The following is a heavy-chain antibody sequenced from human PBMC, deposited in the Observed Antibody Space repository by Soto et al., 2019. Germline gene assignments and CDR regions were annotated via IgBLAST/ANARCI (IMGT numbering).Heavy chain of an antibody. CDR1: GFTFSSYA. CDR3: ARDGYYYDSSGYLIDY. J-gene: IGHJ4*02. Sequence: LRLSCAASGFTFSSYAMSWVRQAPGKGLEWVSAISGSGGSTYYADSVKGRFTISRDNSKNTLYLQMNSLRAEDTAVYYCARDGYYYDSSGYLIDYWGQGTLVTVSS. D-gene: IGHD3-22*01. V-gene: IGHV3-23*01. CDR2: ISGSGGST.